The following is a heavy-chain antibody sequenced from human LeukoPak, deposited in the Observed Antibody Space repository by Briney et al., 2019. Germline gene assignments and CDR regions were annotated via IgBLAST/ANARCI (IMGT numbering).Heavy chain of an antibody. CDR3: ARRRRLNYFDY. V-gene: IGHV4-39*07. J-gene: IGHJ4*02. Sequence: SETLSLTCTVSGGSISSSSYYWGWIRQPPGKGLEWIGSIYYSGSTYYNPSLKSRVTISVDTSKNQFSLKLSSVTAADTAVYYCARRRRLNYFDYWGQGTLVTVSS. D-gene: IGHD3-16*01. CDR1: GGSISSSSYY. CDR2: IYYSGST.